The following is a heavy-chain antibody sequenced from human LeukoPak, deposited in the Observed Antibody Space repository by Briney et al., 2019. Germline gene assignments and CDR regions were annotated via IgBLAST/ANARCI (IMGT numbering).Heavy chain of an antibody. CDR3: ARDTMVRGVITGVYYYYGMDV. J-gene: IGHJ6*02. CDR1: GYTFTRYD. V-gene: IGHV1-8*01. CDR2: MNPNCGKT. Sequence: GASVQDSCKSSGYTFTRYDIHWVGQATGQGLAGMEWMNPNCGKTGYAEKFQGRVTMTRKNSISTAYMEMSSMRSEDTAVYYCARDTMVRGVITGVYYYYGMDVWGQGTKVTVSS. D-gene: IGHD3-10*01.